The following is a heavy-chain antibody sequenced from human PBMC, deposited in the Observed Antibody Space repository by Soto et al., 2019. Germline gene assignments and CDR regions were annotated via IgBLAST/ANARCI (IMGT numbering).Heavy chain of an antibody. Sequence: GESLKISCRGSGYSFTNYWIAWVRQMPGKGLEWMGVIYPVDFDSRYSPSFQGQVTISVDKSISTAYLQWSSLKASDTAMYYCARHSGLGKLYYYDPFDVWGQGTTITVSS. CDR1: GYSFTNYW. J-gene: IGHJ6*02. CDR3: ARHSGLGKLYYYDPFDV. V-gene: IGHV5-51*01. D-gene: IGHD1-26*01. CDR2: IYPVDFDS.